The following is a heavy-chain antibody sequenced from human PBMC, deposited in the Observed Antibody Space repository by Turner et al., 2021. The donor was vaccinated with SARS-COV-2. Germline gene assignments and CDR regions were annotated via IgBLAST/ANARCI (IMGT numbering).Heavy chain of an antibody. CDR1: GGSISSYY. Sequence: QVQLQESGPGLVKPSETLSLTCTVSGGSISSYYWSWIRQPPGKGLEWIGYIYYSGSTNYNPSLKSRVTMSVDTSKNQFSLKLRSVTAADTAVYYCARELRFNWLDSWGQGTLVTVSS. CDR3: ARELRFNWLDS. D-gene: IGHD3-3*01. CDR2: IYYSGST. J-gene: IGHJ5*01. V-gene: IGHV4-59*01.